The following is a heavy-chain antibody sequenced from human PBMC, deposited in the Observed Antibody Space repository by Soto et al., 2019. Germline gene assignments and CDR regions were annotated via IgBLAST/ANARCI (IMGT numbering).Heavy chain of an antibody. CDR1: GFTFSSYA. D-gene: IGHD3-22*01. Sequence: PGGSLRLSCAASGFTFSSYAMHWVRQAPGKGLEWVAVISYDGSNKYYADSVKGRFTISRDNSKNTLYLQMNSLRAEDAAVYYCARGSSYYDSSGYYYFWGQGTLVTVSS. J-gene: IGHJ4*02. CDR2: ISYDGSNK. V-gene: IGHV3-30-3*01. CDR3: ARGSSYYDSSGYYYF.